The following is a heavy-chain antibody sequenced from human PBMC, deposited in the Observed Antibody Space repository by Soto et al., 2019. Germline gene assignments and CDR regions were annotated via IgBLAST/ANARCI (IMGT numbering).Heavy chain of an antibody. CDR3: ARDPFNGSYVKLFDE. D-gene: IGHD6-19*01. CDR2: IGGRTSTI. Sequence: EVQLVESGGGLVQPGGSLRLSCAASGFTFSTSPMHWVRQAPGKGLEWVSYIGGRTSTIYYSDSVKGRFTISRDNSRNTLYLQMNSLRDDDTALYYCARDPFNGSYVKLFDEWGQGTLVTVSS. V-gene: IGHV3-48*02. CDR1: GFTFSTSP. J-gene: IGHJ4*02.